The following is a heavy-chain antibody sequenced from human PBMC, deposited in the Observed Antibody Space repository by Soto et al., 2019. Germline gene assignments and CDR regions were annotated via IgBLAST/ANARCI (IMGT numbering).Heavy chain of an antibody. D-gene: IGHD2-8*01. CDR2: ISGSADST. V-gene: IGHV3-23*01. Sequence: EVQLLESGGGFIHPGGSLRLSCAASGFSFSSLAMNWVRQAPGKGLEWVSIISGSADSTFYADSVKGRFTLSRDNSKSTLYLQINSLRAEDTAVYYCSKTRGAMIYAISVYGMDVWGQGTTVTVSS. CDR3: SKTRGAMIYAISVYGMDV. CDR1: GFSFSSLA. J-gene: IGHJ6*02.